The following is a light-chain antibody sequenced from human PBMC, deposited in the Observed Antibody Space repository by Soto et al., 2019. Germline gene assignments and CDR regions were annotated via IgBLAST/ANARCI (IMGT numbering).Light chain of an antibody. CDR1: QSLLYISNNKNF. V-gene: IGKV4-1*01. CDR2: WAS. J-gene: IGKJ2*01. Sequence: DIVMTQSPDSLAVSLGERATINCKSSQSLLYISNNKNFLAWFQQKSGQPPKLLISWASTRESGVPDRFSGSGSGTDFTLTISSLQAEDVAVYYCQQHYSTYNFGQGTKLEIK. CDR3: QQHYSTYN.